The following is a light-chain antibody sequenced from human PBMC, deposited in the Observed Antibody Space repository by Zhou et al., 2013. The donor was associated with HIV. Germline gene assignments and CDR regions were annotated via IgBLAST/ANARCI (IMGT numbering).Light chain of an antibody. Sequence: DIQLTQSPSFLSASVGDRVTITCRASQGLTSYLAWYQQKPGKAPKLLIYAASTLQSGVPSRFRGSGSGTEFTLTISSLQSEDFATYFCQQVNSYPLTFGGGTKVETK. CDR1: QGLTSY. J-gene: IGKJ4*01. V-gene: IGKV1-9*01. CDR2: AAS. CDR3: QQVNSYPLT.